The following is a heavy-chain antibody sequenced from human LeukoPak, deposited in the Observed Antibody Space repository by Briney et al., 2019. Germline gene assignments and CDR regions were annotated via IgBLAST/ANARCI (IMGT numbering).Heavy chain of an antibody. Sequence: GSLRLSCAASGFTVSSNYMSWVRQPPGKGLEWIGEINHYGSTNYNPSLKSRITISVDTSKNQFSLKLSSVTAADTAVYYCARLPDYYSRHGAPGWGQGTLVTVSS. D-gene: IGHD3-10*01. CDR3: ARLPDYYSRHGAPG. J-gene: IGHJ4*02. V-gene: IGHV4-34*01. CDR2: INHYGST. CDR1: GFTVSSNY.